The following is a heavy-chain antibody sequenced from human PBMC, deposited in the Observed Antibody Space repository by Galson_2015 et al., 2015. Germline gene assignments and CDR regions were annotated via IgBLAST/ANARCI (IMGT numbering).Heavy chain of an antibody. J-gene: IGHJ3*02. CDR1: GFTFSSYG. D-gene: IGHD1-26*01. CDR2: IWYDGSNK. V-gene: IGHV3-33*01. CDR3: ARVRSEWELLGSNAFDI. Sequence: SLRLSCAASGFTFSSYGMHWVRQAPGKGLEWVAVIWYDGSNKYYADSVKGRFTISRDNSKNTLYLQMNSLRAEDTAVYYCARVRSEWELLGSNAFDIWGQGAMVTVSS.